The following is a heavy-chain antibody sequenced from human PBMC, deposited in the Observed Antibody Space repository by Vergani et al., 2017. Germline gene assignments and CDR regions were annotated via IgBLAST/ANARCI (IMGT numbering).Heavy chain of an antibody. CDR1: GGSISSSSYY. Sequence: QLQLQESGPGLVKPSETLSLTCTVSGGSISSSSYYWGWIRQPPGKGLEWIGSIYYSGSTYYNPSLKSRVTISVDTSKNQFSLKLSSVTAADTAVYYCARGRTGTSLYYQYYYMDVWGKGTTVTVSS. CDR2: IYYSGST. V-gene: IGHV4-39*01. J-gene: IGHJ6*03. CDR3: ARGRTGTSLYYQYYYMDV. D-gene: IGHD1-7*01.